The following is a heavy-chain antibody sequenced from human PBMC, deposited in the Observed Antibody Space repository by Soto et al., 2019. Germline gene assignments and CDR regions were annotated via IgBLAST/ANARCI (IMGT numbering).Heavy chain of an antibody. CDR2: IIPIFGTA. CDR3: ARDRGPSSGYYPYWFDP. J-gene: IGHJ5*02. CDR1: SRYA. D-gene: IGHD3-22*01. Sequence: SRYAITGVRQAPGQGLEWMGGIIPIFGTANYAQKFQGRVTITADESTSTAYMELSSLRSEDTAVYYCARDRGPSSGYYPYWFDPWGQGTQVTVSS. V-gene: IGHV1-69*01.